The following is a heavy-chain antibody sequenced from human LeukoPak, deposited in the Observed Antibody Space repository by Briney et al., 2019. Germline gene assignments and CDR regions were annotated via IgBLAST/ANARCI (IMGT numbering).Heavy chain of an antibody. J-gene: IGHJ4*02. CDR1: GFTFGTYA. V-gene: IGHV3-64*02. CDR3: ARVSGWYWFDN. CDR2: ISSNVRIT. D-gene: IGHD6-19*01. Sequence: GGSLRLSCAASGFTFGTYAMHWVRQAPGKGLEYVSAISSNVRITYYADSVKGRFTISRDNSKNILYLQMGSLRTEDTAVYYCARVSGWYWFDNWGQGTLVTVSS.